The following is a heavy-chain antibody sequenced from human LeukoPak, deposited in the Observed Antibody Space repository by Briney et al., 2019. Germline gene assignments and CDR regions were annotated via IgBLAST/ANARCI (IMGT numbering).Heavy chain of an antibody. J-gene: IGHJ4*02. CDR3: VRDWGGGRCY. V-gene: IGHV3-7*01. D-gene: IGHD2-15*01. CDR1: GFAFSSYW. CDR2: IKQDGSEK. Sequence: GGSLRLSCAASGFAFSSYWMSWVRQAPGKGLEWVATIKQDGSEKYYVDSVKGRFTISRDNAKNSLSLQMNSLRAEDTAVYYCVRDWGGGRCYWGQGTLVTVSS.